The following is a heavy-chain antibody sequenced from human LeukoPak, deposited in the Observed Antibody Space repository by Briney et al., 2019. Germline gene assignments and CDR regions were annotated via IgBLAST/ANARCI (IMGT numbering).Heavy chain of an antibody. CDR3: ARDRGYSSSSDDYYYYMDV. Sequence: ASVKVSCKASGGTFSSYAVSWVRQAPGQGLEWMGGIIPIFGTANYAQKLQGRVTITTDESTSTAYMELSSLRSEDTAVYYCARDRGYSSSSDDYYYYMDVWGKGTTVTVSS. CDR2: IIPIFGTA. V-gene: IGHV1-69*05. CDR1: GGTFSSYA. J-gene: IGHJ6*03. D-gene: IGHD6-6*01.